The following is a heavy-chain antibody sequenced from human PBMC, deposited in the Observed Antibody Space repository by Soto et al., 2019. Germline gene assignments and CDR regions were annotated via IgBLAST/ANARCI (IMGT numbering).Heavy chain of an antibody. CDR3: AKDPSVNTAYYFDY. V-gene: IGHV3-23*01. Sequence: GGSLRLSCAASGFTFSNYDMSWVRQAPGKVLEWVSGISGNSGVTYYADSVKGRFTISRDNSKNTVFLQMNSLRAEDTALYFCAKDPSVNTAYYFDYWGQGTLVTVSS. CDR2: ISGNSGVT. D-gene: IGHD2-2*02. J-gene: IGHJ4*02. CDR1: GFTFSNYD.